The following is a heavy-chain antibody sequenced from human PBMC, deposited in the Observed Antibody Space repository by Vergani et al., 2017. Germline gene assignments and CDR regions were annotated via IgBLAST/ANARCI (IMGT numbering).Heavy chain of an antibody. J-gene: IGHJ4*02. D-gene: IGHD3-16*01. CDR2: IYPADSDT. CDR3: AKHFRGWGIDY. V-gene: IGHV5-51*01. Sequence: EVELVQSGPEMRKPGESLKISCKGSEYSFGNYWIGWVRQMPGKGLEWMGIIYPADSDTRYSPSFQGQVTISADKSISTAFLQMNSLRTDDTATYYCAKHFRGWGIDYWGQGTQVIVSS. CDR1: EYSFGNYW.